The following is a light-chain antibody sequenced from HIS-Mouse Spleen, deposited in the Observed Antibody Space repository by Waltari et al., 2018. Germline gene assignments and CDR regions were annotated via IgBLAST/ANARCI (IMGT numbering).Light chain of an antibody. CDR3: CSYAGSSTVV. CDR2: EGS. CDR1: SSDFGSYNL. J-gene: IGLJ2*01. V-gene: IGLV2-23*01. Sequence: QSALTQPASVSGSPGQSITISRTGTSSDFGSYNLVPWYQQHPGKAPKLMIYEGSKRPSGVSNRFSGSKSGNTASLTISGLQAEDEADYYCCSYAGSSTVVFGGGTKLTVL.